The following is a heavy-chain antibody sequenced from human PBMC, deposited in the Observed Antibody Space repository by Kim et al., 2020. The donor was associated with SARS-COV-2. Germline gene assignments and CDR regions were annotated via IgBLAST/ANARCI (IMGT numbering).Heavy chain of an antibody. CDR3: ARVANYDFWSGYEGDDY. Sequence: ASVKVSCKAFGYTFTGYYLHWVRQAPGQGLEWMGRINPNTGGTKYVQKFQGRVTMTRDTSISTAYMELSRLRYDDTAFYYCARVANYDFWSGYEGDDYWG. V-gene: IGHV1-2*06. J-gene: IGHJ4*01. D-gene: IGHD3-3*01. CDR2: INPNTGGT. CDR1: GYTFTGYY.